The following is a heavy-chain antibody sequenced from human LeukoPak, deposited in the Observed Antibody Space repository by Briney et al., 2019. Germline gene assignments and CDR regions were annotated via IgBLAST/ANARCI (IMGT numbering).Heavy chain of an antibody. V-gene: IGHV1-8*03. D-gene: IGHD3-10*01. CDR2: MNPNSGNT. Sequence: ASGKVSCKASGYTFTSYDINWVRQATGQGLEWMGWMNPNSGNTGYAQKFQGRVTITRNTSISTAYMELSSLRSEDTAVYYCARDSISYGSGSHFDYWGQGTLVTVSS. CDR3: ARDSISYGSGSHFDY. J-gene: IGHJ4*02. CDR1: GYTFTSYD.